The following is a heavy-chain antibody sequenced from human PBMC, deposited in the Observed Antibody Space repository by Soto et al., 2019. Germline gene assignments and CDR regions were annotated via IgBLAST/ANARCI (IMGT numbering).Heavy chain of an antibody. CDR1: GVSLSTYY. D-gene: IGHD4-4*01. J-gene: IGHJ3*02. CDR2: VFYSGNT. CDR3: ASRDYNAALDI. V-gene: IGHV4-59*01. Sequence: QVQLQESGPGLVKPSENLSLTCPVSGVSLSTYYWTWIRQPPGKGLEWIGQVFYSGNTNYNPSLTSRVTISVDASRNQLFLRLSSVTSEDTAMYYWASRDYNAALDIWGQGTLVTVSS.